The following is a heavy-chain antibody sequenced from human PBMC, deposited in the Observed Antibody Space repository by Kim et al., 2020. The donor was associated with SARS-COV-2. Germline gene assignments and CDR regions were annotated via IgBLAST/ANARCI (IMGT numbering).Heavy chain of an antibody. CDR2: TRNKANSYTT. D-gene: IGHD3-10*01. CDR1: GFTFSDHY. CDR3: ARGGLLWFGEGYYYYGMDV. J-gene: IGHJ6*02. Sequence: GGSLRLSCAASGFTFSDHYMDWVRQAPGKGLEWVGRTRNKANSYTTEYAASVKGRFTISRDDSKNSLYLQMNSLKTEDTAVYYCARGGLLWFGEGYYYYGMDVWGQGTTVTVSS. V-gene: IGHV3-72*01.